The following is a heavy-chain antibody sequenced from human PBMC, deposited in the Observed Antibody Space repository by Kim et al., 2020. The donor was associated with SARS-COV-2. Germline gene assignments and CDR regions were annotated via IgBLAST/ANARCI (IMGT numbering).Heavy chain of an antibody. D-gene: IGHD2-2*01. J-gene: IGHJ6*02. CDR3: ATVAYASGRLDV. V-gene: IGHV4-31*11. CDR2: IYYTGST. Sequence: SETLSLTCAVSSGSISSANFYWTWVRQHPGKGLEWIGYIYYTGSTFYNPSLRSRIFISLDMSKNHYSLRLTSVTAADTAVYYCATVAYASGRLDVWGPGTTVTVSS. CDR1: SGSISSANFY.